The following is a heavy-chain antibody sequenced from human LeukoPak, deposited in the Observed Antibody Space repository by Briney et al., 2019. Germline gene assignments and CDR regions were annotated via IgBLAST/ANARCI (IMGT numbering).Heavy chain of an antibody. J-gene: IGHJ4*02. D-gene: IGHD1-14*01. CDR3: ARLHPSGPGDS. V-gene: IGHV4-39*07. Sequence: PSETLSLTCTVSGGSISGSDYSWGWIRQPPGKGLEWIGNIDYEGDTYYNPSLRGRVTISLDTTRHQFSLRLSSVTAADTAVYHCARLHPSGPGDSWGQGTLVTVSS. CDR2: IDYEGDT. CDR1: GGSISGSDYS.